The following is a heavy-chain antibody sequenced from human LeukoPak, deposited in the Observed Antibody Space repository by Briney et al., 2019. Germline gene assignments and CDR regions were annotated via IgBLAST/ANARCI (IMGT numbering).Heavy chain of an antibody. Sequence: GGSLRLSCAASAFSFSSYAMSWVRQAPGKGLEWVSAISGSGGSTYYADSVKGRFTISRDNSKNTLYLQMNSLRAEDTAVYYCAKTYGYSSSWYSAEAEYFQHWGQGTLVTVSS. CDR3: AKTYGYSSSWYSAEAEYFQH. J-gene: IGHJ1*01. V-gene: IGHV3-23*01. CDR1: AFSFSSYA. CDR2: ISGSGGST. D-gene: IGHD6-13*01.